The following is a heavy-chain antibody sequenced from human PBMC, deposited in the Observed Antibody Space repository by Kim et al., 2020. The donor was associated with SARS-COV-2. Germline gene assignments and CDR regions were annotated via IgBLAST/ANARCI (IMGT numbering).Heavy chain of an antibody. Sequence: GGSLRLSCVASGFTFSSYWMHWVRQAPGKGLVWVSRVYSDGSSTSYADSVKGRFTISRDNARNTLYLQMNSLRAEDTAVYYCASHSTGYAWDKFDYWGQGTLVTVSS. CDR3: ASHSTGYAWDKFDY. D-gene: IGHD3-16*01. J-gene: IGHJ4*02. CDR2: VYSDGSST. V-gene: IGHV3-74*01. CDR1: GFTFSSYW.